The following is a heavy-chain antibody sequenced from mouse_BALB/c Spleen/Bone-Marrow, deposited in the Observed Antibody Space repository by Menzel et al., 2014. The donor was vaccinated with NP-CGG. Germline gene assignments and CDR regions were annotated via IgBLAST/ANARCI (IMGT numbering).Heavy chain of an antibody. D-gene: IGHD2-4*01. CDR2: ISGGGSYT. J-gene: IGHJ3*01. Sequence: EVQLVESGGNLVKSGGSLKLSCAASGFTSSSYGMSWVRQTPEKRLEWVATISGGGSYTFYPDSVKGRFTISRDNAKNNLYLQLSSLRSEDTALYYCARHAYYDQTEVSFVYWGQGTLVTVSA. V-gene: IGHV5-9-2*01. CDR1: GFTSSSYG. CDR3: ARHAYYDQTEVSFVY.